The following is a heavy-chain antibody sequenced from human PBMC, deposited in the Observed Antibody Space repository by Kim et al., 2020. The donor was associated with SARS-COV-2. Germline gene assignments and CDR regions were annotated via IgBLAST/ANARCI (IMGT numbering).Heavy chain of an antibody. D-gene: IGHD6-19*01. CDR3: ARGHSSGWWEVRIHYGMDV. CDR1: GYTFTSYG. CDR2: ISAYNGNT. J-gene: IGHJ6*02. Sequence: ASVKVSCKSSGYTFTSYGISWVRQAPGQGLEWMGCISAYNGNTNYAQKLQGRVTMTTDTSTSTAYMELRSLRSDDTAVYYCARGHSSGWWEVRIHYGMDVWGQGTTVTVSS. V-gene: IGHV1-18*01.